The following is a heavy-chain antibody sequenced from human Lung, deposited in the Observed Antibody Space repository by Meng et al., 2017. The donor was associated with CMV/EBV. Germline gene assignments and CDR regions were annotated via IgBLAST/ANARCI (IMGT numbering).Heavy chain of an antibody. J-gene: IGHJ6*02. CDR2: MNPNNGNT. CDR3: AREGVGVSMGAMDV. Sequence: ASXXVSXKASGYTFTSYDINWVRQATGQGLEWMGWMNPNNGNTGYAQKFQGGVTITRDSSINTAYMELSSLRSEDTAVYYCAREGVGVSMGAMDVWGQGTTVTVSS. CDR1: GYTFTSYD. D-gene: IGHD2/OR15-2a*01. V-gene: IGHV1-8*03.